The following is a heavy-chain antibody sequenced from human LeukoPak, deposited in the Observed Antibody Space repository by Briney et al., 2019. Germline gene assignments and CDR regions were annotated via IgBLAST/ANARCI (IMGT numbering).Heavy chain of an antibody. J-gene: IGHJ4*02. CDR1: GYSLTSYG. CDR3: ARALYYGSGNFFDY. V-gene: IGHV1-18*04. D-gene: IGHD3-10*01. CDR2: IGPYNGNT. Sequence: ASVKVSCKASGYSLTSYGISWVRPAPGQGLEWMGWIGPYNGNTNYAQNLQGRVTMTTDTSTSTAYMELRSLRSDDTAVYYCARALYYGSGNFFDYWAQGTLVTVSS.